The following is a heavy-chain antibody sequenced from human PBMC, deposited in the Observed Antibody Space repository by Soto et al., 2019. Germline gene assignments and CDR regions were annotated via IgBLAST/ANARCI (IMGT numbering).Heavy chain of an antibody. J-gene: IGHJ4*02. CDR1: GGSISSNY. Sequence: SETLSLTCTVSGGSISSNYWTWIRQPPGKGLEWIGYVYNSGSTNYNPSLKSRVTISEDTSKIQFSLKVNSMTAADTAVYYCARYRREEVAGYTLDNWGQGILVTVSS. V-gene: IGHV4-59*01. CDR2: VYNSGST. CDR3: ARYRREEVAGYTLDN. D-gene: IGHD2-15*01.